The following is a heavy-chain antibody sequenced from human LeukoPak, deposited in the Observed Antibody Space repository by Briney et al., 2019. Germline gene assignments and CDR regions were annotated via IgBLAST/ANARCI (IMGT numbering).Heavy chain of an antibody. D-gene: IGHD3-9*01. CDR2: IVGSGGST. V-gene: IGHV3-23*01. CDR1: GFTFSSYG. CDR3: SKWGDYDVLTGYYDSDF. J-gene: IGHJ4*02. Sequence: GGSLRLSCAASGFTFSSYGMHWVRQAPGKGLEWVSAIVGSGGSTYYADSVKGRFSIPRDNSKNTLFLQMNSLRVEDTALYYCSKWGDYDVLTGYYDSDFWGQGTLVTVSS.